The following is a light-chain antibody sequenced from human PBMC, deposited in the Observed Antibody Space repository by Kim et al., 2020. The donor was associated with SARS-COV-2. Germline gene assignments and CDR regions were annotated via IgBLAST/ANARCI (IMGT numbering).Light chain of an antibody. CDR1: SIRRYY. CDR3: HSRDSSDNHL. J-gene: IGLJ3*02. Sequence: VALGQTVRITGQGDSIRRYYASWYQQKSGQAPVLVIYGKNNRPSGIPDRVSGSSSGNTASLTITGAQAEDEADYYCHSRDSSDNHLFGGGTQMTVL. CDR2: GKN. V-gene: IGLV3-19*01.